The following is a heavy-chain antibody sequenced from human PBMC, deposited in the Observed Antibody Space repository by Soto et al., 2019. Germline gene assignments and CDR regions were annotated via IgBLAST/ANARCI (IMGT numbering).Heavy chain of an antibody. J-gene: IGHJ3*02. CDR3: SRASLLTTYYDFWSGPGENDAFDI. CDR1: GGSISSGDYY. D-gene: IGHD3-3*01. CDR2: IYYSGST. V-gene: IGHV4-30-4*01. Sequence: SHTLSLTCTVSGGSISSGDYYWSRIRQPPGKVLEWIGYIYYSGSTYYNPSLKSRVTISVDTSKNQFSLKLSSVTAADTAVYYWSRASLLTTYYDFWSGPGENDAFDIWGQRTMVTVSS.